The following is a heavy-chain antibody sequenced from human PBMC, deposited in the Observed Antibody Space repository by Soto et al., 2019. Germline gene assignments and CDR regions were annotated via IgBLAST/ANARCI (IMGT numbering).Heavy chain of an antibody. CDR3: TPSYGFGAFDT. J-gene: IGHJ3*02. CDR1: GFTFSNAW. Sequence: EVQLVESGGGLVKPGGSLRLSCAASGFTFSNAWMSWVRQAPGKGLEWVGRIKSKTDGGTTDYAAPVQGRFTISRDDSKLAVYLQLISLNTEDRAVYYCTPSYGFGAFDTWVQETMVAVSS. V-gene: IGHV3-15*05. CDR2: IKSKTDGGTT. D-gene: IGHD3-16*01.